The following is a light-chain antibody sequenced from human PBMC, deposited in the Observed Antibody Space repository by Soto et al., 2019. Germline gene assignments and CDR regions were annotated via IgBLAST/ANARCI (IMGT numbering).Light chain of an antibody. CDR1: TSNVGNYNY. CDR3: SSYTTSRTWV. Sequence: QSALTQPASVFGSPGKWITFSCPGTTSNVGNYNYVSWYQHHPGKAPKLMIYEVSYRPSGVSVRFSGSKSGNTASLTISGLQAEDEANYYCSSYTTSRTWVFGGGTKLTVL. CDR2: EVS. J-gene: IGLJ3*02. V-gene: IGLV2-14*01.